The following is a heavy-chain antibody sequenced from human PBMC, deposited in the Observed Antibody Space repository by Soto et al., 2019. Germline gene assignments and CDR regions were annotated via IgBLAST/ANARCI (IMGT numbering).Heavy chain of an antibody. J-gene: IGHJ4*02. Sequence: QVQLVESGGGVVQPGRSLRLSCAASGFTFSSYDMHWVRQAPGKGLEWVAVISYDGSNKYYADSVKGRFTISRDNSKNTLYLQMNSLRAEDTAVYYCAKDSDYYDSSGYLDYWGQGTLVTVSS. CDR2: ISYDGSNK. CDR3: AKDSDYYDSSGYLDY. D-gene: IGHD3-22*01. CDR1: GFTFSSYD. V-gene: IGHV3-30*18.